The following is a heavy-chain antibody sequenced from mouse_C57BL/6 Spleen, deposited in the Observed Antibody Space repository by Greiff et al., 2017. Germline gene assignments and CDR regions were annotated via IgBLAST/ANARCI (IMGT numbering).Heavy chain of an antibody. CDR1: GYTFTSYW. CDR2: IYPGSGST. CDR3: ARRDIYYGAMHY. Sequence: VQLQQPGAELVKPGASVKMSCKASGYTFTSYWITWVKQRPGQGLEWIGDIYPGSGSTNYNEKFKSKATLTVDTSSSTAYMQLSSLTSEDSAVYYCARRDIYYGAMHYWGQGTSVTVSS. J-gene: IGHJ4*01. D-gene: IGHD1-1*01. V-gene: IGHV1-55*01.